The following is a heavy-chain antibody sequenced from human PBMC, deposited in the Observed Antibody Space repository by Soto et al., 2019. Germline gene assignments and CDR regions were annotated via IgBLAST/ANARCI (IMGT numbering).Heavy chain of an antibody. CDR2: VYWDDSK. J-gene: IGHJ4*02. Sequence: QITLKESGPPLVKPTQTLTLTCTFSGFSLSTSGVGVGWIRQPPGKALEWLAIVYWDDSKRYSPSLKSRLTNTKDTPKNRVVLTMTNMDPVDTATYYCAHKGGGDRILDYWGQGTLVTVSS. V-gene: IGHV2-5*02. CDR3: AHKGGGDRILDY. CDR1: GFSLSTSGVG. D-gene: IGHD3-16*01.